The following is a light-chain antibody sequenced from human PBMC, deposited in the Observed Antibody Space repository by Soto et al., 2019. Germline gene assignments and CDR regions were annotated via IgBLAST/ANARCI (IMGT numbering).Light chain of an antibody. CDR3: QQYGRSQFT. CDR1: ENVRTF. J-gene: IGKJ3*01. Sequence: EVVLTQSPATLSLSPGERATLSCRASENVRTFVDWYQQKPGQAPRLLIYGASNRATGIPARFSGSGSGTDFTLTSSNLEPEDFAVYYCQQYGRSQFTFGPGTKVDIK. CDR2: GAS. V-gene: IGKV3-11*01.